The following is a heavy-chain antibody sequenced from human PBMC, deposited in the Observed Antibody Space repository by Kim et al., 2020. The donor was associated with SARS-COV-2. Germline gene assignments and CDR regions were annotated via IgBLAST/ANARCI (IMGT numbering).Heavy chain of an antibody. Sequence: SETLSLTCAVYGGSFSGYYWSWIRQPPGKGLEWIGEINHSGSTNYNPSLKSRVTISVDTSKNQFSLKLSSVTAADTAVYYCARGPNYDYVWGSYRSLYYFDYWGQGTLVTVSS. CDR1: GGSFSGYY. CDR2: INHSGST. CDR3: ARGPNYDYVWGSYRSLYYFDY. V-gene: IGHV4-34*01. D-gene: IGHD3-16*02. J-gene: IGHJ4*02.